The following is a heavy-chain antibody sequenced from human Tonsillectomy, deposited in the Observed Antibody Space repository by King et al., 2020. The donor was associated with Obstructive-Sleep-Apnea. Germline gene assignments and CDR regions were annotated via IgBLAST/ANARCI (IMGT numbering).Heavy chain of an antibody. J-gene: IGHJ4*02. CDR3: TRFWELLPDY. D-gene: IGHD1-26*01. CDR1: GFTFGDYA. CDR2: IRSKAYGGTT. V-gene: IGHV3-49*03. Sequence: VQLVESGGGLVQPGRSLRLSCTASGFTFGDYAMSWFRQAPGKGLEWVGFIRSKAYGGTTEYAATVKGRFTISRDDSRSIAYLQLNILKTEDTAVYYCTRFWELLPDYWGQGTLVTVSS.